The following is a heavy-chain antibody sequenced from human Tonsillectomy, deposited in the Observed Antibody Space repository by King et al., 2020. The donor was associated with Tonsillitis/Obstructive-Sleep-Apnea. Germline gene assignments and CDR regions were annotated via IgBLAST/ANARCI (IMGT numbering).Heavy chain of an antibody. J-gene: IGHJ6*03. CDR1: GGSISSSSYY. Sequence: MQLQESGPGLVKPSETLSLTCTVSGGSISSSSYYWGWIRQPPGKGLEWIGSNYYSGSTYYNPSLKSRVTISVDTSKNQFSLRLSSVTAADTAVYYCARQQYYYYYMDVWGKGTTVTVSS. CDR2: NYYSGST. V-gene: IGHV4-39*01. CDR3: ARQQYYYYYMDV.